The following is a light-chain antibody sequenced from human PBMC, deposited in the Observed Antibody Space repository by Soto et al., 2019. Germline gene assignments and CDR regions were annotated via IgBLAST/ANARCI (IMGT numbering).Light chain of an antibody. CDR1: QSVTSY. J-gene: IGKJ5*01. CDR3: QQRSNWPRAIT. V-gene: IGKV3-11*01. CDR2: DTS. Sequence: EIVLTQSPATLSLSPGERATLSCRASQSVTSYLAWYQQKPGQAPRLLIYDTSNRATGIPARFSGSGSGTDFTLTISSLEPEDFAVYYCQQRSNWPRAITFGQGPRLEI.